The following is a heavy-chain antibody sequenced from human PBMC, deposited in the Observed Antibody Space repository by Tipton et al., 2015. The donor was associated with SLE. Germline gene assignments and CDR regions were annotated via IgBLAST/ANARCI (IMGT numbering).Heavy chain of an antibody. CDR3: ARVWGSSSVRGYFDY. J-gene: IGHJ4*02. Sequence: QVQLVQSGAEVKKPGASVKVSCKASGYTFTGYYMHWVRQAPGQGLEWMGWINPNSGGTNYAQKFQGRVTMTRDTSISTAYMELSRLRSDDTAVYYCARVWGSSSVRGYFDYWGQGTLVTVSS. V-gene: IGHV1-2*02. D-gene: IGHD6-13*01. CDR2: INPNSGGT. CDR1: GYTFTGYY.